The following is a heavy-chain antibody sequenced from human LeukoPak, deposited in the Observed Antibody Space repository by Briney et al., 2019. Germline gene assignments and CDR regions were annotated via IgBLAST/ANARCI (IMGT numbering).Heavy chain of an antibody. CDR2: ISYDGSNK. D-gene: IGHD3-10*01. J-gene: IGHJ4*02. V-gene: IGHV3-30*18. Sequence: GGSLRLSCAASGFTFSSYGMHWVRQAPGKGLEWVAVISYDGSNKYYADSVKGRFTISRDNSKNTLYLQMNSLRAEDTAVYYCAKGPITMVRGVIITEPYYFDYWGQGTLVTVSS. CDR3: AKGPITMVRGVIITEPYYFDY. CDR1: GFTFSSYG.